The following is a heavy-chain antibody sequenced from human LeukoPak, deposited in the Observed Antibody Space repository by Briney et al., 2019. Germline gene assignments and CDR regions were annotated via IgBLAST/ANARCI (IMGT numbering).Heavy chain of an antibody. CDR3: ARRPRYCSDSSCWGRTFDI. CDR1: GGSISSSNYY. Sequence: SETLSLTCTVSGGSISSSNYYWGWIRQPPGKGLEWIGSIYYSGSTYYNPSLKSRVTISVDTSKNQFSLKLSSVTAADTAVYYCARRPRYCSDSSCWGRTFDIWGQGTMVTVSS. V-gene: IGHV4-39*01. D-gene: IGHD2-15*01. J-gene: IGHJ3*02. CDR2: IYYSGST.